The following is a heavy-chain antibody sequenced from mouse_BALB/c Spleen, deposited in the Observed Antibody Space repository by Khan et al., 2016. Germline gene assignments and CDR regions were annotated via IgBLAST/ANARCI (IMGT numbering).Heavy chain of an antibody. V-gene: IGHV3-2*02. CDR3: ATTVVAPRFAY. D-gene: IGHD1-1*01. Sequence: EVQLQESGPGLVKPSQSLSLTCTVTGYSITSDYAWNWIRQFPGNKLEWMGYISYSGSTSYNPSLKSRISITRDTFKNQFFLQLNSVTTEDTATYYCATTVVAPRFAYWGQGTLVTVSA. CDR2: ISYSGST. J-gene: IGHJ3*01. CDR1: GYSITSDYA.